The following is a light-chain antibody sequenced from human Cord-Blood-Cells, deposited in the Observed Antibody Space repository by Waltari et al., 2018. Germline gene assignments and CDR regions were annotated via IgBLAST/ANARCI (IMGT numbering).Light chain of an antibody. CDR3: QQYDNL. J-gene: IGKJ5*01. CDR1: QDISNY. Sequence: DIQMTQSPSSLSASVGDSVTITCQASQDISNYLNWYQQKPGKAPKLLIYDASNLETGVPSRFSGSGSGTDFTFTISSLQPEDIATYYCQQYDNLFGQGTRLEIK. V-gene: IGKV1-33*01. CDR2: DAS.